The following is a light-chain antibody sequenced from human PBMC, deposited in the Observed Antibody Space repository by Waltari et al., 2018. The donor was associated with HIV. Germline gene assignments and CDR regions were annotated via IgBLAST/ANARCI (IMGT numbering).Light chain of an antibody. CDR2: RNN. CDR3: AAWDGSLSVVI. Sequence: QSVLTQPPSASGTPGQRVTISCSGSSSNIGSNYVYWYQHLPGTAPKLLIYRNNQRPSGVPDRFSGYKSGTSASLAISGLRSEDEADYYCAAWDGSLSVVIFGGGTKLTVL. V-gene: IGLV1-47*01. J-gene: IGLJ2*01. CDR1: SSNIGSNY.